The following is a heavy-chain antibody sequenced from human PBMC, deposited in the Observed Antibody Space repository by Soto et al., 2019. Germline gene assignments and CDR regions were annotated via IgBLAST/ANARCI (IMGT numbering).Heavy chain of an antibody. D-gene: IGHD3-9*01. CDR3: ARRDTYYDILTGTPMDV. J-gene: IGHJ6*02. V-gene: IGHV1-18*01. CDR1: GYTFTNYG. Sequence: QVQLVQSGTEVKKPGASVKVSCKASGYTFTNYGITWVRQAPGQGLEWMGWISAYNGNTNYAQRLQGRVTMTTDTSQSTAYMELRSLRSDDTAVYYCARRDTYYDILTGTPMDVWGQGTTVTVSS. CDR2: ISAYNGNT.